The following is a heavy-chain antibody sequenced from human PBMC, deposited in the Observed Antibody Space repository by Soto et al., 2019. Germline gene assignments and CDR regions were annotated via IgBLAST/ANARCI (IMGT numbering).Heavy chain of an antibody. J-gene: IGHJ5*02. CDR3: ARSISLPASADNWFDP. V-gene: IGHV2-26*01. CDR2: IHSDGAK. D-gene: IGHD2-2*01. CDR1: GFSLSNAGSG. Sequence: SGPTLVNPTETLTLTCTVSGFSLSNAGSGVSWIRPPPGKALEWPAHIHSDGAKTYSSSLQSRLTISRDYSRRQVVLTLTKLDPMDTATYYCARSISLPASADNWFDPWGQGTPVTISS.